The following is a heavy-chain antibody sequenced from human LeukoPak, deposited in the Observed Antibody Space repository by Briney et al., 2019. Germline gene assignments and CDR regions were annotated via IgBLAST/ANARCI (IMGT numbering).Heavy chain of an antibody. J-gene: IGHJ4*02. CDR2: INHSGST. D-gene: IGHD5-18*01. V-gene: IGHV4-34*01. Sequence: GSLRLSCAASGFTFSSYSMNWVRQAPGKGLEWIGEINHSGSTNYNPSLKSRVTISVDTSKNQFSLKLSSVTAADTAVYYCARVGARRYSYGYVPSYFDYWGQGTLVTVSS. CDR3: ARVGARRYSYGYVPSYFDY. CDR1: GFTFSSYS.